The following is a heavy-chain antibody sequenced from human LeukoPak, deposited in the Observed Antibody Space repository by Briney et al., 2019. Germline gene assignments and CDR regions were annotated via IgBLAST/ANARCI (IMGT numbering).Heavy chain of an antibody. D-gene: IGHD3-22*01. V-gene: IGHV4-59*01. Sequence: SETLSLTCTVSGGSISSYYWSWIRRPPGKGLEWIGYIYYSGSTNYNPSLKSRVTISVDTSKNQFSLKLSFVTAADTAVYYCARGSGYNPPFFDYWGQGTLVTVSS. CDR2: IYYSGST. CDR1: GGSISSYY. CDR3: ARGSGYNPPFFDY. J-gene: IGHJ4*02.